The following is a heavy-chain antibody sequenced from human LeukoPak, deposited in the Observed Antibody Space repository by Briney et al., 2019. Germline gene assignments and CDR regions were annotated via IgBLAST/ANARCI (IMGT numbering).Heavy chain of an antibody. D-gene: IGHD1-26*01. CDR1: GYNFTNYW. V-gene: IGHV5-51*01. CDR2: IYPSDSDT. CDR3: SRQVGTRGSAFDY. Sequence: AEALKISCKGSGYNFTNYWIGWVRQMPGKGLEWMGIIYPSDSDTRYSPSFQGQVTISADKSISTAYLQWSSLKASDTAIYYCSRQVGTRGSAFDYWGQGTLVAV. J-gene: IGHJ4*02.